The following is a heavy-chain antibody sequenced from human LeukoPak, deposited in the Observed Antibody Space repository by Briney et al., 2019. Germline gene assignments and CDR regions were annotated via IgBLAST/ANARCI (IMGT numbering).Heavy chain of an antibody. Sequence: PGASVSVSCKASGYTITGYYLHWVRLAPRQGLEWMGRINPNSGGTNYAQKFQGRVTMTRDTSISTAYMELSRLRSDDTAVYYCARRGYNSGSDFDYWGQGTLATVSS. CDR1: GYTITGYY. CDR3: ARRGYNSGSDFDY. V-gene: IGHV1-2*06. J-gene: IGHJ4*02. CDR2: INPNSGGT. D-gene: IGHD6-25*01.